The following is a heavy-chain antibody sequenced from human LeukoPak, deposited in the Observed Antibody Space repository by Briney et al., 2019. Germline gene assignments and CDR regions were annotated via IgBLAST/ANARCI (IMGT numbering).Heavy chain of an antibody. CDR3: ASLSGGYGSGSYGRNYYGMDV. CDR1: GGSISSVSYY. Sequence: SETLSLTCTVSGGSISSVSYYWGWIRQPPGKGLEWIGSMSSSGSTFYNPSLKSRVTISLDTSKNQFSLKLRSVTAADTAVYYCASLSGGYGSGSYGRNYYGMDVWGQGTTVTVSS. V-gene: IGHV4-39*07. D-gene: IGHD3-10*01. CDR2: MSSSGST. J-gene: IGHJ6*02.